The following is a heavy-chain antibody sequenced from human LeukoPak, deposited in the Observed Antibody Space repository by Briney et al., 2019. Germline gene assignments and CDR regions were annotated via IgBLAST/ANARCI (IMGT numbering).Heavy chain of an antibody. CDR2: IYYIGST. Sequence: SETLSLTCTVSGGSISSYYWSWIRQPPGKGLEWIGYIYYIGSTKYNPSLKSRVTMSTDTSKNQFSLKLSSVTAADTAVYYCTREISVIKNWFDPWGQGTLVTVSS. J-gene: IGHJ5*02. V-gene: IGHV4-59*01. CDR3: TREISVIKNWFDP. CDR1: GGSISSYY.